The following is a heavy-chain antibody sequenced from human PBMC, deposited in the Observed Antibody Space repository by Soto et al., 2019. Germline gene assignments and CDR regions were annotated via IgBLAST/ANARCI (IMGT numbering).Heavy chain of an antibody. Sequence: EVQLVESGGGLVKPGGSLRLSCAASGFTFSNAWMNWVRQAPGKGLEWVGRIKSKTDGGTTDYAAPVKGRFTISRVDSKNTLYLQMNSLKTEDTAVYYCTTEGGRYFDMPVDYWGQGTLVTVSS. V-gene: IGHV3-15*07. J-gene: IGHJ4*02. CDR1: GFTFSNAW. CDR3: TTEGGRYFDMPVDY. D-gene: IGHD3-9*01. CDR2: IKSKTDGGTT.